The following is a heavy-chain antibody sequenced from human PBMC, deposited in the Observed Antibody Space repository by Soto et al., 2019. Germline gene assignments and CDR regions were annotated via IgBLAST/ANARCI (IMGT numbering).Heavy chain of an antibody. V-gene: IGHV3-9*01. Sequence: GGSLRLSCAAPGFTFSSYSMSWVRQAPGQGLEWVSGISWNSGSIGYADSVKGRFTISRDNAKNSLYLQMNSLRAEDTALYYCAKVNPVSSSWYGAFDIWGQGTMVTVSS. CDR2: ISWNSGSI. D-gene: IGHD6-13*01. J-gene: IGHJ3*02. CDR3: AKVNPVSSSWYGAFDI. CDR1: GFTFSSYS.